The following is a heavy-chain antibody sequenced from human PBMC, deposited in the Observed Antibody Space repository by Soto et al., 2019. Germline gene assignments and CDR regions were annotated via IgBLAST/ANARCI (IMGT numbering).Heavy chain of an antibody. V-gene: IGHV3-23*01. J-gene: IGHJ6*02. Sequence: TGGSLRLSCAASGFTFSSYAMNWVRQAPGKGLEWVSTIDYDGVNKHYADSVKGRFTVSRDNSKDTVDLQMNSLRAEDTAVYYCARLSSSWYLEDYYYYYGMDVWGQGTTVTVSS. CDR3: ARLSSSWYLEDYYYYYGMDV. CDR1: GFTFSSYA. D-gene: IGHD6-13*01. CDR2: IDYDGVNK.